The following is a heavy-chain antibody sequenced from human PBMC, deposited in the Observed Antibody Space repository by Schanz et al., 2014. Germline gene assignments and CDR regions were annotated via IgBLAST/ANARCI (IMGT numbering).Heavy chain of an antibody. J-gene: IGHJ4*02. D-gene: IGHD3-22*01. CDR2: ISTSGST. V-gene: IGHV4-4*07. Sequence: QVQLQESGPGLVKPSETLSLTCTVSGGSMSSFYWNWIRQPAGKGLEWIGRISTSGSTNYNPSLRSRVSMSIGTSKTHFSLRLSSLTAADTAVYYCATWRGDDSGGHGQFDYWGQGAWSPSPQ. CDR1: GGSMSSFY. CDR3: ATWRGDDSGGHGQFDY.